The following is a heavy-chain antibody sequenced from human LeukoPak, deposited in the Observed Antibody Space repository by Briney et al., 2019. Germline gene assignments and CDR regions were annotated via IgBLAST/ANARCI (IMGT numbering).Heavy chain of an antibody. CDR3: ARQGGYIAPLAL. V-gene: IGHV4-59*08. D-gene: IGHD6-13*01. CDR1: GGSISSYY. CDR2: ISYSGNT. Sequence: PSETLSLTCTVSGGSISSYYWSRVRQPPGKGLEWIGYISYSGNTTYNPSLKSRVTISVDTSKNQFSLRLSSVTAADTAVYYCARQGGYIAPLALWGQGTLVTVSS. J-gene: IGHJ4*02.